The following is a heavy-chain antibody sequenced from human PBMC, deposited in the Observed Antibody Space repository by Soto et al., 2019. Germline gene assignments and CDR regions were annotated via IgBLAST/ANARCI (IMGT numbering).Heavy chain of an antibody. J-gene: IGHJ4*02. D-gene: IGHD3-10*01. V-gene: IGHV2-5*01. CDR3: AHLDYYGSGDVPDY. Sequence: QITLKESGPTLVKPTQTLTLTCTFSGFSLSTSGVGVGWIRQSPGKALEWLALIYWNDDKRYSPSLKSRLTITQDTAKSQVVLTTTTMDPVDTATDYCAHLDYYGSGDVPDYWGQGTLVTVSP. CDR1: GFSLSTSGVG. CDR2: IYWNDDK.